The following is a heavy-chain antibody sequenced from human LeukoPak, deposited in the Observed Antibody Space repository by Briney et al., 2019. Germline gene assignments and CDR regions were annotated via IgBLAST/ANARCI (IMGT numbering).Heavy chain of an antibody. V-gene: IGHV5-51*01. CDR1: GYSFASYW. CDR3: ARLGGLTGLNYSDY. Sequence: GEPLQISSQGSGYSFASYWIAWGRPGPGKGVEWMGIIYPRDSDTRYSPSFQGQVPISADKSITAAYLQWSSLKASDTAMYYCARLGGLTGLNYSDYWGQGTLVTVSS. J-gene: IGHJ4*02. D-gene: IGHD3-10*01. CDR2: IYPRDSDT.